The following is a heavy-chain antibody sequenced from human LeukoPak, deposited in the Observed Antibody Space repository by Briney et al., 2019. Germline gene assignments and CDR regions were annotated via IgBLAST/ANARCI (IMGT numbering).Heavy chain of an antibody. J-gene: IGHJ6*02. CDR3: ARVTRYYYYGMDV. CDR1: GGSVSSYY. CDR2: IYYSGST. Sequence: SETLSLTCTVSGGSVSSYYWSLIRQPPGKGLEWIGYIYYSGSTNYNPSLKSRVTISVDTSKNQFSLKLSSVTAADTAVYYCARVTRYYYYGMDVWGQGTTVTVSS. V-gene: IGHV4-59*02.